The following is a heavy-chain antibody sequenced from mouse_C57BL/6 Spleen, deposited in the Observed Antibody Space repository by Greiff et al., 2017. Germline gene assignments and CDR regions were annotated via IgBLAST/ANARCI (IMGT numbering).Heavy chain of an antibody. D-gene: IGHD2-4*01. CDR1: GFNIKDYY. Sequence: VQLQQSGAELVKPGASVKLSCTASGFNIKDYYMHWVKQRTEQGLAWIGRIDPEDGETKYAPKFQGKATITADTSSNTADLQLSSLTSEDTAVYYCARGDDYDGFAYWGQGTLVTVSA. CDR3: ARGDDYDGFAY. CDR2: IDPEDGET. J-gene: IGHJ3*01. V-gene: IGHV14-2*01.